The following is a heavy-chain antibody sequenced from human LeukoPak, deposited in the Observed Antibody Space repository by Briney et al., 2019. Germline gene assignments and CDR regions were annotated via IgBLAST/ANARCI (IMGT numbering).Heavy chain of an antibody. D-gene: IGHD6-19*01. V-gene: IGHV4-59*01. CDR2: ISYSGST. CDR3: ARDRGSGWYWFDP. CDR1: GDSISSYF. J-gene: IGHJ5*02. Sequence: SETLSLTCTVSGDSISSYFWNWIRQSPEKGLEWIGFISYSGSTDYNPSLKSRVTISFDTSENQISLRLTSVTAADTAVYYCARDRGSGWYWFDPWGQGTLVTVSS.